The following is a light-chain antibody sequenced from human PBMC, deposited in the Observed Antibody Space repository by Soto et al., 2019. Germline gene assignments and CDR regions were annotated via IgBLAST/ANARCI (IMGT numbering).Light chain of an antibody. J-gene: IGLJ3*02. CDR3: QTWGTGTRGV. CDR1: SGHSSYA. Sequence: QLVLTQSPSASASLGASVKLTCTLSSGHSSYAIAWHQQQPEKGPRYLLKLNSDGSQSKGDGIPDRFSGSSSGAERYLTISSLQSEGEADYYCQTWGTGTRGVFGGGTKLNVL. CDR2: LNSDGSQ. V-gene: IGLV4-69*01.